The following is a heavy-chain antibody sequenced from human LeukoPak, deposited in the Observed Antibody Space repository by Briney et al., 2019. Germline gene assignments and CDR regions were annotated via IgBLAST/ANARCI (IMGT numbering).Heavy chain of an antibody. CDR1: GYSFTSYW. D-gene: IGHD5-12*01. J-gene: IGHJ4*02. CDR2: IHPGDCDT. CDR3: ARHKDIVATTDY. Sequence: GECLKISRKGSGYSFTSYWIGWVGPRPGKGLAWVGMIHPGDCDTRHSPSFQGQVSISADKSISTAYLQWSSLKASDTAMYYCARHKDIVATTDYWGQGTLVTVSS. V-gene: IGHV5-51*01.